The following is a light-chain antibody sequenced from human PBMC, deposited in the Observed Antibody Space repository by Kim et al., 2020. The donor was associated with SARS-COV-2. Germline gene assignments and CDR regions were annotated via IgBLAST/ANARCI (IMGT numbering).Light chain of an antibody. CDR2: GNS. Sequence: QRVTIPCSGSSPDLGLKTVTWYQHVPGTTPRLLIYGNSQRPSGVPDRFSGSKSGTSASLAISGLQSEDEADYYCASWDDSLSGWVFGGGTKVTVL. CDR3: ASWDDSLSGWV. J-gene: IGLJ3*02. CDR1: SPDLGLKT. V-gene: IGLV1-44*01.